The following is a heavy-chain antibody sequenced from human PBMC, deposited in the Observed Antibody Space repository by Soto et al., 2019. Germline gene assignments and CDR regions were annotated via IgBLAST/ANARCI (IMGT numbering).Heavy chain of an antibody. Sequence: ASVKVSCKASGYTFTSYGISWVRKAPGQGLEWMGWISAYNGNTNYAQKLQGRVTMTTDTSTSTAYMELRSLRSDDTAVYYCARDSIAARPGYYYYGMDVWGQGTTVTVSS. CDR1: GYTFTSYG. CDR3: ARDSIAARPGYYYYGMDV. CDR2: ISAYNGNT. V-gene: IGHV1-18*04. D-gene: IGHD6-6*01. J-gene: IGHJ6*02.